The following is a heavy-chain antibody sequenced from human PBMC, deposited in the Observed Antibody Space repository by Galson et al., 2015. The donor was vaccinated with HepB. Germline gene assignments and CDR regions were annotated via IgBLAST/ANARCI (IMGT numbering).Heavy chain of an antibody. V-gene: IGHV3-15*01. D-gene: IGHD6-13*01. CDR1: GFTFSNAW. Sequence: SLRLSCAASGFTFSNAWMSWVRQAPGKGLEWVGRIKSKTDGGTTDYAAPVKGRFTISRDDSKNTLYLQMNSLKTEDTAVYYCTTERAAGHYYYYYGMDVWGQGTTVTVSS. CDR3: TTERAAGHYYYYYGMDV. J-gene: IGHJ6*02. CDR2: IKSKTDGGTT.